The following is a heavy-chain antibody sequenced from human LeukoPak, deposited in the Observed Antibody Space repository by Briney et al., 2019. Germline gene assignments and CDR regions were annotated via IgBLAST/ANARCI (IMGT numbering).Heavy chain of an antibody. CDR3: ARGDGYCGGDCYSIFDY. Sequence: GGSLRLSCAASGFTFSSYAMHWVRQAPGKGLEWVAVISYDGSNKYYADSVKGRFTISRDNSKNTLYLQMNSLRAEDTAVYYCARGDGYCGGDCYSIFDYWGQGTLVTVSS. J-gene: IGHJ4*02. CDR1: GFTFSSYA. CDR2: ISYDGSNK. V-gene: IGHV3-30-3*01. D-gene: IGHD2-21*02.